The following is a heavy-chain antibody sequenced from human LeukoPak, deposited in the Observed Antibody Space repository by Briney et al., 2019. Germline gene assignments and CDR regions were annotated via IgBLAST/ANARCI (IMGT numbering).Heavy chain of an antibody. D-gene: IGHD4-23*01. CDR3: ARDNSGSDY. CDR1: GFTFSNYA. V-gene: IGHV3-30-3*01. Sequence: PGRSLRLSCAASGFTFSNYAMHWVRQAPGKGLEWVAVISYDGSNKYYAASVKGRFTISRDNSKNTLYLQVNSLRAEDTAVYYCARDNSGSDYWGQGTLVSASS. CDR2: ISYDGSNK. J-gene: IGHJ4*02.